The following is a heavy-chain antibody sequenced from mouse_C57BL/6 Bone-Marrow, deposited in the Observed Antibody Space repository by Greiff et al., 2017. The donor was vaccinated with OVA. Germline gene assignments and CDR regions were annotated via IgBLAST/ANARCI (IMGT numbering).Heavy chain of an antibody. D-gene: IGHD1-1*01. CDR3: TRDYGSSSWYFDV. CDR2: ISYSGST. CDR1: GYSITSGYD. V-gene: IGHV3-1*01. J-gene: IGHJ1*03. Sequence: EVQGVESGPGMVKPSQSLSLTCTVTGYSITSGYDWHWIRHFPGNKLEWMGYISYSGSTNYNPSLKSRISITHDTSKNHFFLKLNSVTTEDTATDYCTRDYGSSSWYFDVWGTGTTVTVSS.